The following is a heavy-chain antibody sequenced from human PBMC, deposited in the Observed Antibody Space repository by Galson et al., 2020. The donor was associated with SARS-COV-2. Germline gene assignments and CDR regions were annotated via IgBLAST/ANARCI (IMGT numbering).Heavy chain of an antibody. CDR3: ARGMETDRDAFDM. Sequence: GESLKISCAASGFTLSDYWMHWVRQTPEKGLVWVSRVNDGGRSTTYGDSVKGRFTISRDDAKNTLHLHMSSLRAEDTAVYYCARGMETDRDAFDMWGQGTMVTVSS. CDR2: VNDGGRST. CDR1: GFTLSDYW. V-gene: IGHV3-74*01. D-gene: IGHD1-1*01. J-gene: IGHJ3*02.